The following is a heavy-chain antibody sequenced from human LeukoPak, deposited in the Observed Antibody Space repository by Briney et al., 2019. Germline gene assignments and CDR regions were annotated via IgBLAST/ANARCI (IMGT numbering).Heavy chain of an antibody. CDR2: IYPGHSDT. CDR1: GYSFTSYW. J-gene: IGHJ4*03. Sequence: GESLQISCKGSGYSFTSYWSAWVRRMPGKGLEWMGIIYPGHSDTRDTPAFQGQFPISADKSVSTAYLQWGSLRAAYTAMYYCAGGGSGWYVFSHWGQGTLVNVSS. D-gene: IGHD6-19*01. CDR3: AGGGSGWYVFSH. V-gene: IGHV5-51*01.